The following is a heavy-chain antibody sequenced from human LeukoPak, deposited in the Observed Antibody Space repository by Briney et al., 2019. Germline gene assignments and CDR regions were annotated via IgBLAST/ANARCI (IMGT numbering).Heavy chain of an antibody. J-gene: IGHJ4*02. CDR3: AKDEVVITTKTDY. CDR2: ISGSGGST. Sequence: AGSLRLSCAASGFTFSSYAMSWVRQAPGKGLEWVSAISGSGGSTYYADSVKGRFTISRDNSKNTLYLQMNSLRAEDTAVYYCAKDEVVITTKTDYWGQGTLVTVSS. CDR1: GFTFSSYA. V-gene: IGHV3-23*01. D-gene: IGHD3-22*01.